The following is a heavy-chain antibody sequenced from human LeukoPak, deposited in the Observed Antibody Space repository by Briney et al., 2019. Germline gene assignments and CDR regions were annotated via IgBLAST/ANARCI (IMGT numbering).Heavy chain of an antibody. V-gene: IGHV3-48*02. D-gene: IGHD1-26*01. CDR1: GFTFSSYS. CDR2: ISSSSTI. Sequence: GGSLRLSCAASGFTFSSYSMNWVRQAPGKGLEWVSYISSSSTIYYADSVKGRFTISRDNAKNSLYLQMNSLRDEDTAVYYCARGGYISGSYFPYDYWGQGTLVTVSS. CDR3: ARGGYISGSYFPYDY. J-gene: IGHJ4*02.